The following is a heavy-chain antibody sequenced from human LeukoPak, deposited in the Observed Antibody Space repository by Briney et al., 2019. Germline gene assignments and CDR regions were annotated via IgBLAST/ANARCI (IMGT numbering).Heavy chain of an antibody. J-gene: IGHJ4*02. Sequence: ASVEVSCKASGYTFTGYYMHWVRQAPGQGLEWMGWINPSGGSTSYAQKFQGRVTMTRDTSTSTVYMELSSLRSEDTAVYYCARGGRGSYFDYWGQGTLVTVSS. CDR1: GYTFTGYY. CDR2: INPSGGST. D-gene: IGHD3-16*01. CDR3: ARGGRGSYFDY. V-gene: IGHV1-46*01.